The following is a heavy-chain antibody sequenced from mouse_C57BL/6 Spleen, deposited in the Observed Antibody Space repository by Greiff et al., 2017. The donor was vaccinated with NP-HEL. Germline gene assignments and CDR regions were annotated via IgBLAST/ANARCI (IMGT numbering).Heavy chain of an antibody. CDR1: GFTFSDAW. Sequence: EVQVVESGGGLVQPGGSMKLSCAASGFTFSDAWMDWVRQSPEKGLEWVAEIRNKANNHATYYAESVKGRFTISRDDSKSSVYLQMNSLRAEDTGIYYCTRHDTTVVAPFDYWGQGTTLTVSS. V-gene: IGHV6-6*01. J-gene: IGHJ2*01. CDR3: TRHDTTVVAPFDY. D-gene: IGHD1-1*01. CDR2: IRNKANNHAT.